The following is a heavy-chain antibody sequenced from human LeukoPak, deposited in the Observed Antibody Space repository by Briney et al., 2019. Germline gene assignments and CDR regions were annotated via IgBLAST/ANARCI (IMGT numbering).Heavy chain of an antibody. CDR2: IISDGSAT. J-gene: IGHJ6*02. D-gene: IGHD2-15*01. Sequence: PGWSLRLSCAASGFTFSNYWMQWVRQAPGKGLVWVSRIISDGSATNYADSVKGRFTISRDNAKNTLYLQMNSLRVEDTAVYYCARDRVPYCSGVSCSVDVWGQGTTVTVAS. CDR3: ARDRVPYCSGVSCSVDV. V-gene: IGHV3-74*01. CDR1: GFTFSNYW.